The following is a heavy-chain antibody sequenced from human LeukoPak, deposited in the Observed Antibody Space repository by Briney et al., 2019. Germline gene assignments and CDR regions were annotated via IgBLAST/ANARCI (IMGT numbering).Heavy chain of an antibody. D-gene: IGHD6-19*01. CDR2: INPSGGST. CDR3: ARPSSGWPAEYFQH. Sequence: ASVKVCCKASGYTFTSYYMHWARQAPGQGLEWMGIINPSGGSTSYAQKFQGRVTMTRDTSTSTVYMELSSLRSEDTAAYYCARPSSGWPAEYFQHWGQGTLVTVSS. V-gene: IGHV1-46*01. J-gene: IGHJ1*01. CDR1: GYTFTSYY.